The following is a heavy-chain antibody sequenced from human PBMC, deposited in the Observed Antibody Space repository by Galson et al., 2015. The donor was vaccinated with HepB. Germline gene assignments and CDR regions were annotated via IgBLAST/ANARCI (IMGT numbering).Heavy chain of an antibody. J-gene: IGHJ4*02. Sequence: SLRLSCAVSGFTFDDYAMSWFRQAPGKGLEWVGFIRAKASGGTRQYAAPVKGRFTISRDDSKSIAYLQMNSLKTEDTAMYYCTREPGEPWLVPSYYFDYWGQGTLVTVSS. CDR2: IRAKASGGTR. D-gene: IGHD6-19*01. V-gene: IGHV3-49*03. CDR1: GFTFDDYA. CDR3: TREPGEPWLVPSYYFDY.